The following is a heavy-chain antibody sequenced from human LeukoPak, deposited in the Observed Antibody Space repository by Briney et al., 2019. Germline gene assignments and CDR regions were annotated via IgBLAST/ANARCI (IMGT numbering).Heavy chain of an antibody. CDR2: MNPNSGNT. D-gene: IGHD5-12*01. Sequence: GASVKVSCKASGYTFTSYDINWVRQATGQGLEWMGWMNPNSGNTGYAQKFQGRVTMTRNTSIGTAYMELSSLRSEDTAVYYCARGQSGYSGYDPRPDVEGDYWGQGTLVTVSS. CDR1: GYTFTSYD. J-gene: IGHJ4*02. V-gene: IGHV1-8*01. CDR3: ARGQSGYSGYDPRPDVEGDY.